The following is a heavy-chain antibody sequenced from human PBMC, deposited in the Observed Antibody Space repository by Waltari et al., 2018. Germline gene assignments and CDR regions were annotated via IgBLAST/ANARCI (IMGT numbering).Heavy chain of an antibody. CDR1: GGSISGFY. J-gene: IGHJ3*02. V-gene: IGHV4-4*08. CDR2: IYYSGST. Sequence: QVQLQESGPGLVKPSETLSLTCTVSGGSISGFYWSWIRKPPGRGLEWIGYIYYSGSTNYNPSLKSRATISLDTPKNQFSLRLSSVTATDTAVYFCAREVKVVDDSDGFDIWSQGTVVTVSS. D-gene: IGHD3-3*01. CDR3: AREVKVVDDSDGFDI.